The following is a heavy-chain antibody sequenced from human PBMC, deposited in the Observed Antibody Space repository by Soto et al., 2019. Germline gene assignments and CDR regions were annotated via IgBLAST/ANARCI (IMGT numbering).Heavy chain of an antibody. V-gene: IGHV4-4*02. CDR2: IYHSGST. CDR1: GGSISSSNW. CDR3: ASRQSGFYIGGDY. J-gene: IGHJ4*02. Sequence: SETLSLTCAVSGGSISSSNWWSWVRQPPGKGLEWIGEIYHSGSTNYNPSLKSRVTISVDKSKNQFSLKLSSVTAADTAVYYCASRQSGFYIGGDYWGQGTLVTVSS. D-gene: IGHD1-26*01.